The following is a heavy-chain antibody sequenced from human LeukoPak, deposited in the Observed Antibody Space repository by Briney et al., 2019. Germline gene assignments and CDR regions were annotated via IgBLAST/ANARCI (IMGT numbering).Heavy chain of an antibody. CDR2: VKSKREGGTI. V-gene: IGHV3-15*01. CDR3: TTDRRH. CDR1: GFTLSDDW. Sequence: GGSLRLSCVASGFTLSDDWMSWVRQIPGKGLEWVGRVKSKREGGTIDYAAPVKGRFTISSDDSTNTLYLQMNSLKIEDTAMYYCTTDRRHWGQGTLVTVSS. J-gene: IGHJ4*02.